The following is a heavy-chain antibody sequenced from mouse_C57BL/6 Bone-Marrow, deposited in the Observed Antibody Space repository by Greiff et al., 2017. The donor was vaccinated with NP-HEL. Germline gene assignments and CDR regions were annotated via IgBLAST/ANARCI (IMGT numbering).Heavy chain of an antibody. D-gene: IGHD2-10*01. V-gene: IGHV1-55*01. J-gene: IGHJ2*01. CDR2: IYPGSGST. CDR1: GYTFTSYW. CDR3: ARFEASYPPYYFDY. Sequence: QVQLQQPGAELVKPGASVKMSCKASGYTFTSYWITWVKQRPGQGLEWIGDIYPGSGSTNYNEKFKSKATLTVDTSSSTAYMQLSSLTSEDSAVYYCARFEASYPPYYFDYWGQGTTLTVSS.